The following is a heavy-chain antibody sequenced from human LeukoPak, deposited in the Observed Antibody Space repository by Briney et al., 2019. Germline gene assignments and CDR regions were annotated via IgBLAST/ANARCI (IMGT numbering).Heavy chain of an antibody. J-gene: IGHJ4*02. CDR3: ARVSKDFDY. Sequence: GGSLRLSCAASGFTFSSYSMNWVRQAPGKGLEWVSYISSSSTIYYADSVKGRFTISRDNAKNSLYLQMNSLRAEDTAVYYCARVSKDFDYWGQGTLVTVSS. CDR1: GFTFSSYS. CDR2: ISSSSTI. V-gene: IGHV3-48*01.